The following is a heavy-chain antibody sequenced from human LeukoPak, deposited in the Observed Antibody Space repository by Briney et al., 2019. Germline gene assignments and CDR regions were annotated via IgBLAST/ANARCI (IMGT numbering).Heavy chain of an antibody. V-gene: IGHV4-59*01. CDR3: ASALWLNGMDV. J-gene: IGHJ6*02. CDR2: IYYSGST. D-gene: IGHD5-18*01. Sequence: SETLSLTCTVSGASIISYSWTWFRRPPGKGLEWIGYIYYSGSTNYNPSLKSRVTISVDTSKNQFSLKLSSVTAADTAVYYCASALWLNGMDVWGQGTTVTVSS. CDR1: GASIISYS.